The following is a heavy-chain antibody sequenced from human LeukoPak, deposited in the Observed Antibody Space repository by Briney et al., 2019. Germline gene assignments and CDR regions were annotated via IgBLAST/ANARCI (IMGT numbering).Heavy chain of an antibody. Sequence: PGRSLRLSCAASGFTFSSYAMHWVRQAPGKGLEWVAVISYDGSNKYYADSVKGRFTISRDNGKNTLYLQMNSLRTEDTAVYYCTTSGNPSLIDLWGRGTMVTVSP. J-gene: IGHJ3*01. CDR2: ISYDGSNK. CDR1: GFTFSSYA. V-gene: IGHV3-30*04. CDR3: TTSGNPSLIDL. D-gene: IGHD1-26*01.